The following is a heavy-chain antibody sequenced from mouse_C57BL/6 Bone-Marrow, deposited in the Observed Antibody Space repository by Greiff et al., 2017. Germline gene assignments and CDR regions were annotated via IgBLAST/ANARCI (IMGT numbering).Heavy chain of an antibody. CDR1: GYTFTDYN. CDR3: ANDLLWLRRYYYAMDY. V-gene: IGHV1-22*01. CDR2: INPNNGGT. J-gene: IGHJ4*01. D-gene: IGHD2-2*01. Sequence: EVKLQQSGPELVKPGASVKMSCKASGYTFTDYNMHWVKQSHGKSLEWIGYINPNNGGTSYNQKFKGKATLTVHKSSSTAYMELRSLTSEDSAVYYCANDLLWLRRYYYAMDYWGQGTSVTVSS.